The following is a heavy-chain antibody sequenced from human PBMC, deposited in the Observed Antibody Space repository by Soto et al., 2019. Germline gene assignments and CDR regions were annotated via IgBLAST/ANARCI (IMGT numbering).Heavy chain of an antibody. D-gene: IGHD6-6*01. J-gene: IGHJ6*02. V-gene: IGHV3-33*01. CDR2: IWYDGSNK. CDR3: ARDIKGSSSYYYYYYGMDV. CDR1: GFTFSSYG. Sequence: QPGGSLRLSCAASGFTFSSYGMHWVRQAPGKGLEWVAVIWYDGSNKYYADSVKGRFTISRDNSKNTLYLQMNSLRAEDTAVYYCARDIKGSSSYYYYYYGMDVWGQGTTVTVSS.